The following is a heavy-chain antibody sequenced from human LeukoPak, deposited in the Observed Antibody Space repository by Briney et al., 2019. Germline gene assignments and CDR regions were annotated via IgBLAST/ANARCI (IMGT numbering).Heavy chain of an antibody. D-gene: IGHD3-16*01. J-gene: IGHJ6*03. V-gene: IGHV3-23*01. CDR3: ARVWGSYYYYMDV. Sequence: GGSLRLSCAASGFTFSSYAMSWVRQAPGKGLEWVSAISGSGGSTYYADSVKGRFTISRDNSKNTLYLRMNSLRAEDTAVYYCARVWGSYYYYMDVWGKGTTVTVSS. CDR1: GFTFSSYA. CDR2: ISGSGGST.